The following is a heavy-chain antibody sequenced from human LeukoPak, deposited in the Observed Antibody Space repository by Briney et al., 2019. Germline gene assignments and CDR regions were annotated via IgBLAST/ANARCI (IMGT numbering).Heavy chain of an antibody. V-gene: IGHV3-64*01. J-gene: IGHJ4*02. Sequence: PGGSLRLSCAASGFTFSSYAMHWVRQAPGKGLEYVSAISSNGGSTYYANSVKGRFTISRGNSKNTLYLQMGSLRAEDMAVYYCARGPYSTPLDYWGQGTLVTVSS. CDR3: ARGPYSTPLDY. D-gene: IGHD4-11*01. CDR1: GFTFSSYA. CDR2: ISSNGGST.